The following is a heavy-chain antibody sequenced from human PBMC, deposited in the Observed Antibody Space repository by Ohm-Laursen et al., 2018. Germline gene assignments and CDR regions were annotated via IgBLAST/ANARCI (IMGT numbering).Heavy chain of an antibody. D-gene: IGHD6-6*01. V-gene: IGHV6-1*01. J-gene: IGHJ6*02. CDR3: ARDQGTSSYYYGLDV. CDR1: GDSVSSNSAV. CDR2: TYYRSKWYN. Sequence: PSDTLSLTCVISGDSVSSNSAVWNWIRQSPSRGLEWLGRTYYRSKWYNEYAKSRITIKPDTSKNQFSLQLNSVTPEDTAVYYCARDQGTSSYYYGLDVWGQGSMVTVSS.